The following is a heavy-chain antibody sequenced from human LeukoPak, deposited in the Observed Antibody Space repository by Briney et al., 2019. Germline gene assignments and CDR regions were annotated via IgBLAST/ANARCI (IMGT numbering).Heavy chain of an antibody. J-gene: IGHJ4*02. D-gene: IGHD5-18*01. V-gene: IGHV1-18*01. CDR1: GYTFISYG. Sequence: AASVKVSCKTSGYTFISYGISWVRQAPGQGLEWMGWINSYNGNTNYAQKLQGRVIMTTDTATSTAYTELRSLRSDDTAVYYCARNTAKVYFDYWGQGTLVTVSS. CDR3: ARNTAKVYFDY. CDR2: INSYNGNT.